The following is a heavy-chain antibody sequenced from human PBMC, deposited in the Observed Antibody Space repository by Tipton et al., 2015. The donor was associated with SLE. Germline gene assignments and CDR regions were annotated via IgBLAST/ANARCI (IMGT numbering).Heavy chain of an antibody. V-gene: IGHV4-34*01. Sequence: TLSLTCAVYGGSFRGYYWSWIRQPPGKGLEWIGEINHSGSTNYNPSLKSRVTISVDTSKNQFSLKLSSVTAADTAVYYCASRTGIAVDYWGQGTLVTVSS. CDR2: INHSGST. J-gene: IGHJ4*02. CDR1: GGSFRGYY. D-gene: IGHD6-19*01. CDR3: ASRTGIAVDY.